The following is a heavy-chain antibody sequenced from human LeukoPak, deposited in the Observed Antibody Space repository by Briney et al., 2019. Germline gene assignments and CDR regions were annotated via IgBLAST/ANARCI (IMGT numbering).Heavy chain of an antibody. CDR3: ITPLPYSAQ. Sequence: RGSLRLSCAASGFTFSNAYMNWVRQAPGKGLEWVGRIKPKTDGGTTEYAAPVKGRFSISRDDSKNMLYLQMNSLKTEDTAVYYCITPLPYSAQGGQGTLVTVSS. CDR2: IKPKTDGGTT. J-gene: IGHJ4*02. CDR1: GFTFSNAY. V-gene: IGHV3-15*07. D-gene: IGHD2-21*01.